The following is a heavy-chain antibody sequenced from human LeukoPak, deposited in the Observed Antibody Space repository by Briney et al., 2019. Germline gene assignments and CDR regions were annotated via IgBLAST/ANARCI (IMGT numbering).Heavy chain of an antibody. Sequence: SETLSLTCTVSGGSISSTNYYWGWIRQPPGKGLEWIGSIYHSGSTYYNPSLKSRVTISVDTSKNQLSLKLSSVTAADTAVYYCARVLGSSWPLDYWGQGTLVTVSS. CDR3: ARVLGSSWPLDY. D-gene: IGHD6-13*01. J-gene: IGHJ4*02. V-gene: IGHV4-39*07. CDR1: GGSISSTNYY. CDR2: IYHSGST.